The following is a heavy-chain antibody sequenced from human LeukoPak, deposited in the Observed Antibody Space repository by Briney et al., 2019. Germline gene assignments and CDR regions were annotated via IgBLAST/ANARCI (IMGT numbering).Heavy chain of an antibody. Sequence: GGSLRLSCAASGFTFSDYYMSWIRQAPGKGLEWVSYISSSGSTIYYAGSVKGRFTISRDNAKNSLYLQMNSLRAEDTAVYYCARYYYDSSGYYAGYYFDYWGQGTLVTVSS. CDR2: ISSSGSTI. CDR3: ARYYYDSSGYYAGYYFDY. J-gene: IGHJ4*02. CDR1: GFTFSDYY. V-gene: IGHV3-11*01. D-gene: IGHD3-22*01.